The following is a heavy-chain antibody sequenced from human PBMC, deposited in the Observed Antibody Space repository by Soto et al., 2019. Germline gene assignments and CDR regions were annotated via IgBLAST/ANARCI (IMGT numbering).Heavy chain of an antibody. CDR1: GFTFDNYA. J-gene: IGHJ4*02. CDR2: ISWSGGDK. V-gene: IGHV3-9*01. Sequence: EVQLVESGGDLVQPGRSLRLACAASGFTFDNYAMHWVRQLPGKGLEWVSGISWSGGDKAYAASVKGRCSISRDNATKSLYLHIDSLRREDTAVSYQVKDSAYATLTGFSKFDYWGRGTPVTVSS. D-gene: IGHD3-9*01. CDR3: VKDSAYATLTGFSKFDY.